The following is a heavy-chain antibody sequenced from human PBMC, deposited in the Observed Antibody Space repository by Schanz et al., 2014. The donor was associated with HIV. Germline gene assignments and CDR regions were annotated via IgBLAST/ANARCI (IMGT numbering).Heavy chain of an antibody. Sequence: QVQLQESGPGLVKPSETLSLICTVSGGSISSYYWSWIRQPPGKGLEWIGNMYYSGSTNYNPSLKRRVTISVDTSKNQFSLKLTSVPAADTAVYYCARAPPPSKGLPWGDYYYGLDVWGQGTSVTVSS. CDR3: ARAPPPSKGLPWGDYYYGLDV. CDR1: GGSISSYY. D-gene: IGHD3-16*01. CDR2: MYYSGST. V-gene: IGHV4-59*01. J-gene: IGHJ6*02.